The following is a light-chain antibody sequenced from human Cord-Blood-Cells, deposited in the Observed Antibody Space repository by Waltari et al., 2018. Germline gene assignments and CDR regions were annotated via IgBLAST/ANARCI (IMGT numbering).Light chain of an antibody. CDR2: DAS. J-gene: IGKJ2*01. V-gene: IGKV3-11*01. CDR3: QQRSNWPPRT. Sequence: EIVLTQSPATLSLSPGERATLSCRASQSVSSYLAWYQQKPGQAPRLLIYDASSRATVIPARFSGSGSGTDFTLTISSLEPEDFAVYYCQQRSNWPPRTFGQGTKLEIK. CDR1: QSVSSY.